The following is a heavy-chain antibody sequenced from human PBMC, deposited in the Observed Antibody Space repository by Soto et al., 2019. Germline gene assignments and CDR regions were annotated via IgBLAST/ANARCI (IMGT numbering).Heavy chain of an antibody. V-gene: IGHV4-39*01. CDR1: GDSISSSSYY. CDR3: ALGRGFDWNDHYFDY. J-gene: IGHJ4*02. CDR2: IYYSGST. D-gene: IGHD1-1*01. Sequence: QLQLQESGPGLVKPSETLSLTCTVSGDSISSSSYYWGWIRQPPGKGLEWIGSIYYSGSTYYNPSLKSRVTISVDTSKKQFSLKLTSVTAADTALYYCALGRGFDWNDHYFDYWGQGTLVTVSS.